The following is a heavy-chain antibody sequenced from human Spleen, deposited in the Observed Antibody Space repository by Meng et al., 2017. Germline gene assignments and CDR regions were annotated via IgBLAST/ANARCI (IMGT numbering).Heavy chain of an antibody. V-gene: IGHV1-69*04. CDR1: GGTFSYYA. J-gene: IGHJ6*02. Sequence: SVKVSCKASGGTFSYYAISWVRQAPGQGLEWIGRIIPLLGFTNYAQKFQGRVTITADKSTNTAYMELASLGFEDTAVYYCARTRDYNDYYGMDDWGQGTTVTVSS. CDR3: ARTRDYNDYYGMDD. CDR2: IIPLLGFT. D-gene: IGHD4/OR15-4a*01.